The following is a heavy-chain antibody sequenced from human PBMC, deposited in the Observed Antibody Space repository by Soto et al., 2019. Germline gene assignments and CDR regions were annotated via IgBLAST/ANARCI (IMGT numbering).Heavy chain of an antibody. V-gene: IGHV1-3*05. D-gene: IGHD2-21*01. CDR1: GYTFTSYA. Sequence: QVQLVQSGAEEKKPGASVKVSCKASGYTFTSYAMHWVRQAPGQRLEWMGWINAGNGNTKYSQKFQGRVTITRDTSASPDYMELSSLRSEDTAVYYCARGGGILFHPEGWYYGMDVWGQGTTVTVSS. CDR3: ARGGGILFHPEGWYYGMDV. J-gene: IGHJ6*02. CDR2: INAGNGNT.